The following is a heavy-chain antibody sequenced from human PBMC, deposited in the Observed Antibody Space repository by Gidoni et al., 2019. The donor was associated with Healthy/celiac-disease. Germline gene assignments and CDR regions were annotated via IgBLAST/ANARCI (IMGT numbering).Heavy chain of an antibody. CDR3: ATYYYDSSGHGTDFDY. V-gene: IGHV3-48*02. CDR1: SFTFSSDS. J-gene: IGHJ4*02. D-gene: IGHD3-22*01. Sequence: EVQQVESGGGLVQPGGAPSLSCAAPSFTFSSDSMNWVRQAPGKGLEWVSCISSSSSTIYYADSVKGRFTISRDNAKNSLYLQMNSLRDEDTAVYYCATYYYDSSGHGTDFDYWGQGTLVTVSS. CDR2: ISSSSSTI.